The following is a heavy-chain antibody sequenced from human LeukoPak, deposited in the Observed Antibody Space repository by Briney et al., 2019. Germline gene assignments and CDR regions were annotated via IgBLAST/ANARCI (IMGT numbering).Heavy chain of an antibody. D-gene: IGHD2-21*01. CDR3: ASASSSYCGDDCHSVYRSMDF. CDR2: ISYDGSNK. V-gene: IGHV3-30-3*01. J-gene: IGHJ6*03. CDR1: GFTFSSYA. Sequence: GGSLRLSCAASGFTFSSYAMHWDRQAPGKGLEWVAVISYDGSNKYYADSVKGRFTISRDNSKNTLYLQMNSLRAEDTAVYYCASASSSYCGDDCHSVYRSMDFWGKGTTVTVSS.